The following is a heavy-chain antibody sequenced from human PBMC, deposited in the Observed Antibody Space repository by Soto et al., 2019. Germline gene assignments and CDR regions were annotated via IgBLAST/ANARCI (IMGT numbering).Heavy chain of an antibody. J-gene: IGHJ6*02. D-gene: IGHD2-8*01. Sequence: QVQLEQSGAEVKKPGSSVKVSCKASGGTFRTAAISWVRQAPGQGLEWMGGIMPVFRTPDYAQKFKGRVTIPADESTNTAYMELSGLRSDDTAVYYCARDNDRPQLGGNYYYILDVWGQGTTITVSS. V-gene: IGHV1-69*12. CDR2: IMPVFRTP. CDR1: GGTFRTAA. CDR3: ARDNDRPQLGGNYYYILDV.